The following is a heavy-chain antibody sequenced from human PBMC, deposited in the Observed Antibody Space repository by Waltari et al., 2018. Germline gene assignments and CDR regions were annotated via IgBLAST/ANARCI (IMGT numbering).Heavy chain of an antibody. CDR1: GGSFSGYY. Sequence: QVQLQQWGAGLLKPSETLSLTCAVYGGSFSGYYWSWIRQPPGKGLEWIGEINHSGNTNYNPSLKSRVTISVDTSKNQFSLKLSSVTAADTAVYYCARGVAVAGTDWFDPWGQGTLVTVSS. CDR3: ARGVAVAGTDWFDP. J-gene: IGHJ5*02. V-gene: IGHV4-34*01. D-gene: IGHD6-19*01. CDR2: INHSGNT.